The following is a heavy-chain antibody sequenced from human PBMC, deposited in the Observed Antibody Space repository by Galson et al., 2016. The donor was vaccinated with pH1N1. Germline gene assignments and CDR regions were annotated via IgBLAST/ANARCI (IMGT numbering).Heavy chain of an antibody. D-gene: IGHD3-22*01. Sequence: SLRLSCAASTFTFSRHGMNWVRQAPGKGLEWISYISGDSTRIFYADSVKGRFTISRDNAKNSLYLHMNSLRVEDTALYYCARDPSADYDSSGFRYFDFWGRGTLVTVSS. CDR2: ISGDSTRI. CDR3: ARDPSADYDSSGFRYFDF. CDR1: TFTFSRHG. J-gene: IGHJ2*01. V-gene: IGHV3-48*04.